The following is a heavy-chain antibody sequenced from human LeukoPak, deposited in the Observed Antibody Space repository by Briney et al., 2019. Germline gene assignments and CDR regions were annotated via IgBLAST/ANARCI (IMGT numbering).Heavy chain of an antibody. V-gene: IGHV6-1*01. CDR1: GDRVSSNSAA. CDR2: TYYRSKWYN. J-gene: IGHJ6*02. CDR3: ARGDSSYSYGMDF. D-gene: IGHD2-21*02. Sequence: SQTLSLTCDISGDRVSSNSAAWNWIRQSPSRGLEWLGRTYYRSKWYNEYALSVKSRVSINPDTSKNQFSLQLNSVTPEDTAVYYCARGDSSYSYGMDFWGQGTTVTVSS.